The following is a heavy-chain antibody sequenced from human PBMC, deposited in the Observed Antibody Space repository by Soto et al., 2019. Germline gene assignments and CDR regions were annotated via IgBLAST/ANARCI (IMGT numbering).Heavy chain of an antibody. V-gene: IGHV4-39*01. CDR2: IYYSGST. Sequence: QLQLQESGPGLVKPSETLSLTCTVSGGSISSSSYYWGWIRQPPGKGLEWIGSIYYSGSTYYNPSLKSRVTISVDTSKNQFSLKLSSVTAADTAVYYCARHLGSAHGYDYVWGSYRQEPFDYWGQGTLVTVSS. CDR1: GGSISSSSYY. D-gene: IGHD3-16*02. CDR3: ARHLGSAHGYDYVWGSYRQEPFDY. J-gene: IGHJ4*02.